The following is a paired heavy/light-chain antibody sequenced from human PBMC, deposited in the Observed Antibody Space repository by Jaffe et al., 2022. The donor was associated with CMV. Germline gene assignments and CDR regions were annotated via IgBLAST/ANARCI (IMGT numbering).Light chain of an antibody. V-gene: IGLV2-14*03. J-gene: IGLJ2*01. CDR2: DVN. CDR3: SSYVSSPV. Sequence: QSALTQPASVSGSPGQSITISCTGISSGDGGYSYVSWYRQHPGKPPQLLIYDVNNRPSGVSSRFSGSKSDNTASLTISGLQTDDEADYYCSSYVSSPVFGGGTKLTVL. CDR1: SSGDGGYSY.
Heavy chain of an antibody. D-gene: IGHD2-21*02. J-gene: IGHJ4*02. CDR1: GFTLTEYY. CDR3: ARDCGGDCYGAFDS. CDR2: ISTSGDII. V-gene: IGHV3-11*01. Sequence: QVRLVESGGGSVKPGGSLRLSCAASGFTLTEYYMSWIRQTPGRGLEWISYISTSGDIIYSADSVRGRFTISRDRARNSLYLEMNSLRAEDTAIYYCARDCGGDCYGAFDSWGQGALVKVSS.